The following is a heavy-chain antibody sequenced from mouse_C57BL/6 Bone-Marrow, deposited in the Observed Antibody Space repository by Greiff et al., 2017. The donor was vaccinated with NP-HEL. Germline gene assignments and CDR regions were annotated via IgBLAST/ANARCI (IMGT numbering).Heavy chain of an antibody. V-gene: IGHV1-54*01. D-gene: IGHD1-1*01. CDR2: INPGSGGT. J-gene: IGHJ2*01. CDR3: ARGDYYGSSYVGTDY. Sequence: QVQLQQSGAELVRPGTSVKVSCKASGYAFTNYLIEWVKQRPGQGLEWIGVINPGSGGTNYNEKFKGKATLTADKSSSTAYMQLSSLTSEDSAVYFCARGDYYGSSYVGTDYWGQGTTLTVSS. CDR1: GYAFTNYL.